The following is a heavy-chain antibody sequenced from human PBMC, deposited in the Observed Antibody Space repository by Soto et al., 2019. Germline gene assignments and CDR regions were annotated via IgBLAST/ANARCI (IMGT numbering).Heavy chain of an antibody. Sequence: SVKVSCKTSGYTFTSYGISWVRQAPGQGLEWMGGIIPIFGTANYAQKFQGRVTITADESTSTAYMELSSLRSEDTAVYYCASKAIFGVVTIYYYGMDVWGQGTTVTVSS. CDR3: ASKAIFGVVTIYYYGMDV. CDR1: GYTFTSYG. CDR2: IIPIFGTA. J-gene: IGHJ6*02. V-gene: IGHV1-69*13. D-gene: IGHD3-3*01.